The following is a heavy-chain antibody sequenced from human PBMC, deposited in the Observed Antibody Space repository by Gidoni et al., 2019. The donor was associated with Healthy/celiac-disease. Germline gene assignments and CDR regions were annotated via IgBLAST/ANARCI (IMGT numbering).Heavy chain of an antibody. V-gene: IGHV3-9*01. D-gene: IGHD5-12*01. CDR2: ISGNSGSI. Sequence: EVQLVESGGGLVQPGRSLRLSCAASGFPFDDYAMHWVRQGPGKGLEWVSGISGNSGSIGYADSVKGRFTISRDNAKNSLYLKMNSLRAEDTALYYCAKAPWPVATPGRFDYWGQGTLVTVSS. CDR3: AKAPWPVATPGRFDY. J-gene: IGHJ4*02. CDR1: GFPFDDYA.